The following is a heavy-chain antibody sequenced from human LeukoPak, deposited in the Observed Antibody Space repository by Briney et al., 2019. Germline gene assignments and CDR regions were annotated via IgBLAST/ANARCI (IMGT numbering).Heavy chain of an antibody. CDR3: ARVTAVAGSDYFDY. V-gene: IGHV4-61*03. CDR1: GGSVSSGSYF. D-gene: IGHD6-19*01. J-gene: IGHJ4*02. Sequence: SETLSLTCNVSGGSVSSGSYFWTWIRQPPGKGLEWIGYIYYSGSTNYNPSLKSRVTISVDTSKNHFSLKLSSVTAADTAVYYCARVTAVAGSDYFDYWGQGTPVTVSS. CDR2: IYYSGST.